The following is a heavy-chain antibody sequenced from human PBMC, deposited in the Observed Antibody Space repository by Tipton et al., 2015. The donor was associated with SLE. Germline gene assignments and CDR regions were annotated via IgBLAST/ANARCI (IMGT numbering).Heavy chain of an antibody. V-gene: IGHV4-34*01. CDR3: ARGGILTCYYPNFDY. J-gene: IGHJ4*02. CDR1: GGSFSGYY. CDR2: INHGGGT. D-gene: IGHD3-9*01. Sequence: TLSLTCAVYGGSFSGYYWSWIRQPPGKGLEWIGEINHGGGTNYNPSLKSRVTISVDTSKNQFSLKLSSVTAADTAVYYCARGGILTCYYPNFDYWGQGTLVTVSS.